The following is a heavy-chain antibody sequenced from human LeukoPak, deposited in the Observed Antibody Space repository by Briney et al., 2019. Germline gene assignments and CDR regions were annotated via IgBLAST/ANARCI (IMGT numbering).Heavy chain of an antibody. J-gene: IGHJ6*02. Sequence: SETLSLTCTVSGGSISSYYWSWIRQPPGKGLEWIGYIYYSGSTNYNPSLKSRVTISVDTSKNQFSLKLSSVTAADTAVYYCARDGRGAGYSSSWYGNYYYYYGMDVWGQGTTVTVSS. CDR3: ARDGRGAGYSSSWYGNYYYYYGMDV. CDR1: GGSISSYY. D-gene: IGHD6-13*01. CDR2: IYYSGST. V-gene: IGHV4-59*01.